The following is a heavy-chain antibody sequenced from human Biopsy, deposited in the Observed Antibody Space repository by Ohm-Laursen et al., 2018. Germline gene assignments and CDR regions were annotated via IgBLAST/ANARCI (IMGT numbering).Heavy chain of an antibody. Sequence: SDTLSLTCTVSGGPIDSYYWSWIRQPPGKALEWIGYIYFTGRTSYNPSLKSRVTMSVNTSKKHFSLRLSSVTAADTAVDYCASAGYNPDWNFDLWGRGTRVTVSS. V-gene: IGHV4-59*07. CDR1: GGPIDSYY. D-gene: IGHD5-24*01. CDR2: IYFTGRT. J-gene: IGHJ2*01. CDR3: ASAGYNPDWNFDL.